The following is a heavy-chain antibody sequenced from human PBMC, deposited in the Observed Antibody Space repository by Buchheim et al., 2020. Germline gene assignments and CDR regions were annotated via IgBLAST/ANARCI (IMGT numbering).Heavy chain of an antibody. D-gene: IGHD1-7*01. V-gene: IGHV1-3*01. Sequence: QVQLVQSGAEVKKPGASVKVSCKASGYTFTSYAMHWVRQAPGQRLEWMGWINAGNGNTKYSQKFQGRVTITRDTSASTDYMELSSLRSEDTAVYYCARDGEITGTSVSGFDYWGQGTL. CDR3: ARDGEITGTSVSGFDY. CDR1: GYTFTSYA. CDR2: INAGNGNT. J-gene: IGHJ4*02.